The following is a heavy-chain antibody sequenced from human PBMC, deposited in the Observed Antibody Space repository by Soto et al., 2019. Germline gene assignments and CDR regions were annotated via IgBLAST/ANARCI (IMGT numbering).Heavy chain of an antibody. Sequence: QVQLQESGPGLVKPSQTLSLTCTVSGGSISSGGYYWSWIRQHPGKGLEWIGYIYYSGSTYYNPSLKSRVNISVDTSKNQFSLKLSSVTAAATAVYYCARDYDSTNAFHIWGQGTMVTVSS. CDR2: IYYSGST. CDR3: ARDYDSTNAFHI. J-gene: IGHJ3*02. V-gene: IGHV4-31*03. D-gene: IGHD3-3*01. CDR1: GGSISSGGYY.